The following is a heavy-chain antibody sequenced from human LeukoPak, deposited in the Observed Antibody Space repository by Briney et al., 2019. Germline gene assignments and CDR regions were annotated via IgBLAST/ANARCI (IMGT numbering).Heavy chain of an antibody. D-gene: IGHD3-22*01. CDR1: GFTFSSYA. CDR3: AKGVGITMMVVLDAFDI. CDR2: ISGSGGST. Sequence: GGSLRLSCAASGFTFSSYAVSWVRQAPGKGLEWVSAISGSGGSTYYADSVKGRFTISRDNSKNTLYLQMNSLRAEDTAVYYCAKGVGITMMVVLDAFDIWGQGTMVTVSS. V-gene: IGHV3-23*01. J-gene: IGHJ3*02.